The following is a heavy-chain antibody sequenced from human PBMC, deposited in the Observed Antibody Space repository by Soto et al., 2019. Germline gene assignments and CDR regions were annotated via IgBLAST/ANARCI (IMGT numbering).Heavy chain of an antibody. Sequence: GGSLRLSCAASGFTFSSYSMNWVRQAPGKGLEWVSSISSSSSYIYYADSVKGRFTISRDNAKNSLYLQMNSLRAEDTAVYYCARDRLVRGYDFWSGYPSYGMDVWGQGTTVTVSS. D-gene: IGHD3-3*01. CDR1: GFTFSSYS. CDR2: ISSSSSYI. V-gene: IGHV3-21*01. J-gene: IGHJ6*02. CDR3: ARDRLVRGYDFWSGYPSYGMDV.